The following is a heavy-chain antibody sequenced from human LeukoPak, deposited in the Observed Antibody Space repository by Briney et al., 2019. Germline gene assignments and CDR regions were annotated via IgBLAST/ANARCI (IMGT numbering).Heavy chain of an antibody. D-gene: IGHD6-13*01. Sequence: GASVKVSCKASGYTFTSYYMHWVRQAPGQGLEWMGIINPSGGSASDTQKFQGRVTMTRDTSTSTLYMELSSLRSEDTAVYYCAREGVAATGLDYWGQGTLVTVSS. CDR1: GYTFTSYY. CDR3: AREGVAATGLDY. CDR2: INPSGGSA. V-gene: IGHV1-46*01. J-gene: IGHJ4*02.